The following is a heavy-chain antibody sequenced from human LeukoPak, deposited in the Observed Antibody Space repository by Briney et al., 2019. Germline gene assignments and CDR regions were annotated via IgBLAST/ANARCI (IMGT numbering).Heavy chain of an antibody. D-gene: IGHD3-10*01. CDR1: GFTFSSYA. J-gene: IGHJ4*02. Sequence: GGSLRLSCAACGFTFSSYAMHWVRQAPGKGLEWVAVISYDGSNKYYADSVKGRFTISRDNSKNTLYLQMNSLRAEDTAVYHCAREGSDYFDYWGQGTLVTVSS. V-gene: IGHV3-30*04. CDR3: AREGSDYFDY. CDR2: ISYDGSNK.